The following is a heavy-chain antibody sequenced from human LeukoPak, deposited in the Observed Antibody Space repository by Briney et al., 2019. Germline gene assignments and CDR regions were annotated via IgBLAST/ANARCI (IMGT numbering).Heavy chain of an antibody. V-gene: IGHV1-2*02. CDR1: EYTFTSHA. D-gene: IGHD2-2*01. CDR2: INPNSGGT. J-gene: IGHJ5*02. Sequence: ASVKVSCKASEYTFTSHAINWVRQAPGQGLEWMGWINPNSGGTNYAQKFQGRVTMTRDTSISTAYMELSRLRSDDTAVYYCARGGGLGYCSSTSCYWFDPWGQGTLVTVSS. CDR3: ARGGGLGYCSSTSCYWFDP.